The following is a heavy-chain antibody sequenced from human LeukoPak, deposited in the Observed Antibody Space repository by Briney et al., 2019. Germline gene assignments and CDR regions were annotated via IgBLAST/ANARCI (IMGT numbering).Heavy chain of an antibody. CDR1: GGTFSSYT. D-gene: IGHD3-22*01. CDR3: ARAFSGSKPQYDY. Sequence: GASVKVSCKASGGTFSSYTISWVRQAPGQGLEWMGRIIPILGIANYAQKFQGRVMITADKSTSTAYMELSSLRSEDTAVYYCARAFSGSKPQYDYWGQGTLVTVSS. V-gene: IGHV1-69*02. CDR2: IIPILGIA. J-gene: IGHJ4*02.